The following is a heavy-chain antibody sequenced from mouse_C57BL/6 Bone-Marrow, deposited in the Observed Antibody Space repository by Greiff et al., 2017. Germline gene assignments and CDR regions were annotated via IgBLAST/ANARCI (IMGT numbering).Heavy chain of an antibody. Sequence: QVQLKQSGAELARPGASVKLSCKASGYTFTSYGISWVKQRTGQGLEWIGEIYPRSGNTYYNEKFKGKATLTAAKSSSTAYMELRSLTSEDSAVYFCARDSNYGDCAMDYWGQGTSVTVSS. V-gene: IGHV1-81*01. CDR2: IYPRSGNT. J-gene: IGHJ4*01. CDR1: GYTFTSYG. CDR3: ARDSNYGDCAMDY. D-gene: IGHD2-5*01.